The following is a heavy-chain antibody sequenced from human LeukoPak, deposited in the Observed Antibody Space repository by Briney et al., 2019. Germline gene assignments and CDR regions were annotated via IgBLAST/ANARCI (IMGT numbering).Heavy chain of an antibody. CDR1: GFTFNDYA. Sequence: GGSLRLSCAASGFTFNDYAMHWVRQAPGKGLEWVSGISWNSGSIDYADSVKGRFTISRDNAKNSLYLQMNSLRAEDTALYYCAKDGSYSGSYYAFDIWGQGTMVTVSS. CDR3: AKDGSYSGSYYAFDI. V-gene: IGHV3-9*01. CDR2: ISWNSGSI. J-gene: IGHJ3*02. D-gene: IGHD1-26*01.